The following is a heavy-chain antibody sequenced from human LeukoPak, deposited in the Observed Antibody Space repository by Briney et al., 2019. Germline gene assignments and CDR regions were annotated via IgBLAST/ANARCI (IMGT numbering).Heavy chain of an antibody. V-gene: IGHV3-48*01. J-gene: IGHJ6*03. Sequence: GGSLRLSCAASGFTFSSYSMNWVRQAPGKGLEWVSYISSSSTIYYADSVEGRFTISRDNAKNSLYLQMNSLRAEDTAVYYCARVMRVYCSSTSCYENYYYYMDVWGKGTTVTVSS. CDR3: ARVMRVYCSSTSCYENYYYYMDV. CDR1: GFTFSSYS. CDR2: ISSSSTI. D-gene: IGHD2-2*01.